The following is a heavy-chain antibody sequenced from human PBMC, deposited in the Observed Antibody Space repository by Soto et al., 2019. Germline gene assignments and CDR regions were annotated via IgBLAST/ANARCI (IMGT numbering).Heavy chain of an antibody. J-gene: IGHJ5*02. CDR2: IWYDGSNQ. D-gene: IGHD4-17*01. Sequence: QGQLVESGGGMVQPGTSLRLSCAASGFTFRSYAMHWVRQAPGKGLEWVASIWYDGSNQHYAHSVRGRFTISRDNSKNTLVLQMRSLRVDDTAVYYCARDQDGPGSSWFDPWGQGTLVTVSS. CDR1: GFTFRSYA. CDR3: ARDQDGPGSSWFDP. V-gene: IGHV3-33*01.